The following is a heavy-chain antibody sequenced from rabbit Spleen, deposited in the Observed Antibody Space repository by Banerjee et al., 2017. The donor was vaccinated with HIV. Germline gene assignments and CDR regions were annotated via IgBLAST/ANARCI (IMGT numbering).Heavy chain of an antibody. CDR2: IELGGSGFT. J-gene: IGHJ4*01. Sequence: QEQLVESGGGLVKPGASLTLTCTASGVSFSGSSYMCWVRQAPGKGLEWIACIELGGSGFTYFASWAKGRFTISKTSSTTVTLHMTSLTAADTATYFCARGSATMTMVITGYYFNLWGPGTLVTVS. CDR1: GVSFSGSSY. CDR3: ARGSATMTMVITGYYFNL. V-gene: IGHV1S45*01. D-gene: IGHD2-1*01.